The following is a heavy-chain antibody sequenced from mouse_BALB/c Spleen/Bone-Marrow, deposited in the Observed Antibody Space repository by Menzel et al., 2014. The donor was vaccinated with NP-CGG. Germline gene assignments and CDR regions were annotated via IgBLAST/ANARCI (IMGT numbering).Heavy chain of an antibody. CDR2: ISDGGSYT. CDR3: ARDSYYYGSSYWYFDV. D-gene: IGHD1-1*01. Sequence: EVQRVESGGGLVKPGGSLKLSCAASGFTFSDYYMYWVRQTPEKRLEWVATISDGGSYTYYPDSVKGRFTISRDNAKNNLYLQMTSLKSEDTAMYYCARDSYYYGSSYWYFDVWGAGTTVTVSS. J-gene: IGHJ1*01. CDR1: GFTFSDYY. V-gene: IGHV5-4*02.